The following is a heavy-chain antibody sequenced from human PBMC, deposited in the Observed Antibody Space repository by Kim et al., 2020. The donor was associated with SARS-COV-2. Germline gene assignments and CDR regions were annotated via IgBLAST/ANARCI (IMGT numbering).Heavy chain of an antibody. J-gene: IGHJ4*02. Sequence: GGSLRLSCAASGFTFSSYSMNWVRQAPGKGLEWVSSISSSSSYIYYADSVKGRFTISRDNAKNSLYLQMNSLRAEDTAVYYCARDPTPYCSGGSCTFDYWGQGTLVTVSS. CDR2: ISSSSSYI. D-gene: IGHD2-15*01. V-gene: IGHV3-21*01. CDR3: ARDPTPYCSGGSCTFDY. CDR1: GFTFSSYS.